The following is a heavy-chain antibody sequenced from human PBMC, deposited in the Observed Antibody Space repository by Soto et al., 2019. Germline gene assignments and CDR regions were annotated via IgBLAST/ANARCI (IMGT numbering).Heavy chain of an antibody. Sequence: QVQLVQSGAEVKKPGSSVKVSCKASGGTFSSYAISWVRQAPGQGLEWMGGIIPIFGTANYAQKFQGRVTITADESTSTAYMELSSLRSEDTAVYYCARYGVVITKHYYYGMDVWGQGTTVTVSS. J-gene: IGHJ6*02. CDR3: ARYGVVITKHYYYGMDV. D-gene: IGHD3-3*01. CDR1: GGTFSSYA. V-gene: IGHV1-69*12. CDR2: IIPIFGTA.